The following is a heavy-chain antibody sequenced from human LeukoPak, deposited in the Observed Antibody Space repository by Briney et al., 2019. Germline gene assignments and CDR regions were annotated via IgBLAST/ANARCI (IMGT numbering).Heavy chain of an antibody. J-gene: IGHJ6*04. CDR2: IYYSGST. CDR1: GGSISSSSYY. CDR3: ARFVPGYDGSGIMDV. D-gene: IGHD3-10*01. V-gene: IGHV4-39*07. Sequence: SETLSLTCTVSGGSISSSSYYWGWIRQPPGKGLEWIGSIYYSGSTYYNPSLKSRVTISVDTSKNQFSLKLSSVTAADTAVYYCARFVPGYDGSGIMDVWGKGTTVTVSS.